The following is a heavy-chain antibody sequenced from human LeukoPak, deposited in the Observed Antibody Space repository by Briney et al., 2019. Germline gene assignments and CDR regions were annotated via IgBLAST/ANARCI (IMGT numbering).Heavy chain of an antibody. V-gene: IGHV1-18*04. CDR3: ARDSPDIVATDPTDY. Sequence: GASVKVSCKASGYTFTGYYMHWVRQAPGQGLEWMGWISAYNGNTNYAQKLQGRVTMTTDTSTSTAYMELRSLRSDDTAVYYCARDSPDIVATDPTDYWGQGTLVTVSS. CDR1: GYTFTGYY. CDR2: ISAYNGNT. J-gene: IGHJ4*02. D-gene: IGHD5-12*01.